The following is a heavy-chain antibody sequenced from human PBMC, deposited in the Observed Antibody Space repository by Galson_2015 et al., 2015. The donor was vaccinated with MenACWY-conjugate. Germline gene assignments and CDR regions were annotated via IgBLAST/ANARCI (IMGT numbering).Heavy chain of an antibody. CDR3: ARIGSGSNSDY. CDR2: VSGSGAVT. D-gene: IGHD1-26*01. CDR1: GFTFSSYA. Sequence: SLRLSCAASGFTFSSYAMNWVRQAPGKGLEWVSVVSGSGAVTYYADSVRGRLTISRDNSKNTLYLQMNSLRVEDTAVYYCARIGSGSNSDYWGQGTLITVSS. V-gene: IGHV3-23*01. J-gene: IGHJ4*02.